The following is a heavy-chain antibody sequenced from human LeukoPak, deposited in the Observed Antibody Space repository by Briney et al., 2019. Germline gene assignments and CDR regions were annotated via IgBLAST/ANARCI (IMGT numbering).Heavy chain of an antibody. D-gene: IGHD6-13*01. V-gene: IGHV3-9*01. CDR1: GFTFSSYA. CDR2: IGWNSGSI. CDR3: AKGGSWYGDYFDY. J-gene: IGHJ4*02. Sequence: PGGSLRLSCAASGFTFSSYAMSWVRQAPGKGLEWVSGIGWNSGSIGYADSVKGRFTISRDNAKNSLYLQMNSLRAEDTALYYCAKGGSWYGDYFDYWGQGTLVTVSS.